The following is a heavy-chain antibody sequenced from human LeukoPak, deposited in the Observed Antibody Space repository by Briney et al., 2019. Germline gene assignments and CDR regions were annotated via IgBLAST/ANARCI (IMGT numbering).Heavy chain of an antibody. CDR2: IWYDGSNK. D-gene: IGHD5-24*01. CDR1: GFTFSSYG. Sequence: GGSLRLSCAASGFTFSSYGMHWVRQAPGKGLEWVAVIWYDGSNKYYADSVKGRFTISRDNSKNTLYLQMNSLRAEDTAVYYCAKGGDGYNLGIGHYWGQGTLVTVSS. V-gene: IGHV3-33*06. J-gene: IGHJ4*02. CDR3: AKGGDGYNLGIGHY.